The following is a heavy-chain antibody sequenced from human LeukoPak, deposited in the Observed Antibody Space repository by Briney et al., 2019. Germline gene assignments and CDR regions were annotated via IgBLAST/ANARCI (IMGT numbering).Heavy chain of an antibody. J-gene: IGHJ5*02. CDR3: AKAPLGMPPLWWFDP. Sequence: AGGSLRLSCAVSGFSLSNYGIHWVRQAPGKGLEWVTFMQYDGSVEFYADSVKGRFTISRDNSKNTLYLQMNSLRAEDTAVYYCAKAPLGMPPLWWFDPWGQGTLVTVSS. V-gene: IGHV3-30*02. D-gene: IGHD7-27*01. CDR1: GFSLSNYG. CDR2: MQYDGSVE.